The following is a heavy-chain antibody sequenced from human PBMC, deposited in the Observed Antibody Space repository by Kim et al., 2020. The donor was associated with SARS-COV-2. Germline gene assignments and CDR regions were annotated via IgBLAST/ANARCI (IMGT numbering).Heavy chain of an antibody. J-gene: IGHJ3*02. CDR2: ISYDGSNK. D-gene: IGHD5-12*01. CDR3: ARETSFRDGYNLLGSPGTAFDI. CDR1: GFTFSSYA. Sequence: GGSLRLSCAASGFTFSSYAMHWVRQAPGKGLEWVAVISYDGSNKYYADSVKGRFTISRDNSKNTLYLQMNSLRAEDTAVYYCARETSFRDGYNLLGSPGTAFDIWGQGTMVTVSS. V-gene: IGHV3-30-3*01.